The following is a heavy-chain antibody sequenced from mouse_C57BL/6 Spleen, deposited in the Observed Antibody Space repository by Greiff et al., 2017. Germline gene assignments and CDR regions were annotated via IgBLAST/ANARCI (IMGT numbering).Heavy chain of an antibody. CDR2: IDPSSGGT. J-gene: IGHJ2*01. D-gene: IGHD1-1*01. Sequence: QVQLQQPGAELVKPGASVKLSCKASGYTFTSYWMHWVKQRPGRGLEWIGRIDPSSGGTKYNEKFKSKATLTVDKPSSTAYMQLSSLTSEASAVYCCAREVYYGSSFDDWGQGTTLTVSS. CDR1: GYTFTSYW. V-gene: IGHV1-72*01. CDR3: AREVYYGSSFDD.